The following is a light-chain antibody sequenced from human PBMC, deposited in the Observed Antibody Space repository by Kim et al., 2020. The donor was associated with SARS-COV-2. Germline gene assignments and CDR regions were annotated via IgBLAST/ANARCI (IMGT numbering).Light chain of an antibody. Sequence: GQSITNSCTGTSSDVGSYNLVSWYQQYPGKAPKFLIYEVTKRPSGVSNRFSGSKSGNTASLTISGLQAEDEADYYCCSYAGSSTTVFGGGTKVTVL. CDR1: SSDVGSYNL. CDR2: EVT. J-gene: IGLJ2*01. CDR3: CSYAGSSTTV. V-gene: IGLV2-23*02.